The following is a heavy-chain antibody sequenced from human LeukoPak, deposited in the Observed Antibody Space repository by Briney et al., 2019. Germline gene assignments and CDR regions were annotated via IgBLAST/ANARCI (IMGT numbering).Heavy chain of an antibody. D-gene: IGHD2-2*01. Sequence: ASVKVSCKASGGTFSSYAISWVRQAPGQGLEWMGGSIPIFGTANYAQKFQGRVTITADESTSTAYMELSSLRSEDTAVYYCASLRTSGYDAFDIWGQGTMVTVSS. J-gene: IGHJ3*02. CDR2: SIPIFGTA. CDR3: ASLRTSGYDAFDI. V-gene: IGHV1-69*13. CDR1: GGTFSSYA.